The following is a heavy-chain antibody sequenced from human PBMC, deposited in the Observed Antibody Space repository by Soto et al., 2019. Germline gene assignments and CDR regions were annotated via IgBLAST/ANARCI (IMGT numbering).Heavy chain of an antibody. V-gene: IGHV3-23*01. CDR2: ISTSGGST. Sequence: GGSLRLSCAASGFTFSSYAMSWVRQAPGKGLEWVSSISTSGGSTYYADSVKGRFTISRDNSNNTLYLQMNSLRAEDTAVYYCSLSDRYYGMDVWGLGTTVAVSS. CDR1: GFTFSSYA. CDR3: SLSDRYYGMDV. J-gene: IGHJ6*02.